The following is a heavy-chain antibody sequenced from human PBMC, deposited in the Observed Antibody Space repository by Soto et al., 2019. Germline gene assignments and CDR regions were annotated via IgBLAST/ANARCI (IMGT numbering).Heavy chain of an antibody. J-gene: IGHJ4*02. Sequence: GSLRLSCAASGFTFSNSWMHWVRQAPGKGLVWVSRINSDGSSTSYADSVKGRFTISRDNAKNTLYLQMNSLRAEDTAVYYCASGLVEYSSSWYDYWGQGTLVTVSS. CDR3: ASGLVEYSSSWYDY. D-gene: IGHD6-13*01. CDR1: GFTFSNSW. V-gene: IGHV3-74*01. CDR2: INSDGSST.